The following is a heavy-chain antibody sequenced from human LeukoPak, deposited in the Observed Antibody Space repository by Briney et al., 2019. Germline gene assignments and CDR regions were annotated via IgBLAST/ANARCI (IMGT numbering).Heavy chain of an antibody. D-gene: IGHD3-10*01. CDR3: ARGDYYGSGRGVDY. V-gene: IGHV1-3*01. J-gene: IGHJ4*02. Sequence: ASVKVSCKVSGYTFTSYAMHWVRQAPGQRLEWMGWINAGNGNTKYSQKFQGRVTITRDTSASTAYMELSSLRSEDTAVYYWARGDYYGSGRGVDYWGQGTLVTVSS. CDR2: INAGNGNT. CDR1: GYTFTSYA.